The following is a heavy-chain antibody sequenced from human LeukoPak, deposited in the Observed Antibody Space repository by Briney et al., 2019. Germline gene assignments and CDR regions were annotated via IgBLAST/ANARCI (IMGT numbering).Heavy chain of an antibody. V-gene: IGHV7-4-1*02. CDR2: INTNTGNP. CDR1: GYTFTSYA. J-gene: IGHJ5*02. CDR3: ARFGATLIRNDRRFDP. Sequence: ASVKVSCKASGYTFTSYAMNWVRQAPGQGLEWMGWINTNTGNPTYAQGFTGRFVFSSDTSVSTAYLQISSLKAEDTAVYYCARFGATLIRNDRRFDPWGQGTLVTVSS. D-gene: IGHD3-3*01.